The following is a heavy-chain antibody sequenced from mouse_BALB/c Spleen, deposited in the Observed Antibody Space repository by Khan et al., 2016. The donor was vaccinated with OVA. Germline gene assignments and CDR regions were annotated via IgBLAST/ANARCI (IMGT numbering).Heavy chain of an antibody. J-gene: IGHJ1*01. D-gene: IGHD3-1*01. Sequence: QVQLKQSGGEVVRPGTSVKISCKASGYTFTNYWLGWVRQRPGHGLEWIGDIYPGGYFTNYNEKFKDKATLTVDTSYTTANMQLSSLTSEDSAVYFCARWATWYFDVWGAGTTVTVSS. CDR1: GYTFTNYW. CDR2: IYPGGYFT. CDR3: ARWATWYFDV. V-gene: IGHV1-63*02.